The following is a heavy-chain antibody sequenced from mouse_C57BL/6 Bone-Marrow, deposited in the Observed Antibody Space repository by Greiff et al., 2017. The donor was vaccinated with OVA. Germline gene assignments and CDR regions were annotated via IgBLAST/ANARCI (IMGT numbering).Heavy chain of an antibody. Sequence: VMLVESGAELARPGASVKLSCKASGYTFTSYGISWVKQRTGQGLEWIGEIYPRSGNTYYNEKFKGKATLTADKSSSTAYMELRSLTSEDSAVYFCAREGGNPYYFDYWGQGTTLTVSS. CDR1: GYTFTSYG. D-gene: IGHD2-1*01. J-gene: IGHJ2*01. CDR3: AREGGNPYYFDY. V-gene: IGHV1-81*01. CDR2: IYPRSGNT.